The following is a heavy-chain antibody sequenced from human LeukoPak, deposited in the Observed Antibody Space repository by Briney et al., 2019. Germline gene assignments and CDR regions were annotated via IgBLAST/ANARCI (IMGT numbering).Heavy chain of an antibody. D-gene: IGHD3-22*01. CDR1: GFTVSSNY. V-gene: IGHV3-66*01. J-gene: IGHJ4*02. Sequence: PGGSLRLSCAASGFTVSSNYMSWVRQAPGKGLEWGSVIYSDGRSYYADSVKGRFTISRDNSKNTLYLQMNSLRAEDTALYYCARESNSGYYLSYWGQGTLVAASS. CDR2: IYSDGRS. CDR3: ARESNSGYYLSY.